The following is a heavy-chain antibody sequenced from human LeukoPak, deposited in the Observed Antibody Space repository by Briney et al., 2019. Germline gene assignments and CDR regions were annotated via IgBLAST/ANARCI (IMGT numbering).Heavy chain of an antibody. CDR1: RDRFTSYW. V-gene: IGHV5-51*01. CDR3: ARRPLHSQNWLSP. CDR2: IFPGDSDP. Sequence: GESLKISCKGYRDRFTSYWVAWVRQMPAKGLAWMGIIFPGDSDPRYSPSIQGQVTISVDRSISTAYLQWSSLKASDTAIYYCARRPLHSQNWLSPWGQGTLVTVSS. J-gene: IGHJ5*02.